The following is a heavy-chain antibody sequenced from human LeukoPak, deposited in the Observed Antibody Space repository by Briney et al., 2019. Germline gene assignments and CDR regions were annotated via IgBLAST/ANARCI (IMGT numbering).Heavy chain of an antibody. Sequence: GGSLRLSCAASGFTFSSYAMSWVRQAPGKGLEWVSTISGSVGSTYYADSVKGRFTISRDNSKNTLYLQMNSLRAEDTAVYYCAKINAPEYYFDYWGQGTLVTVSS. CDR3: AKINAPEYYFDY. CDR2: ISGSVGST. CDR1: GFTFSSYA. J-gene: IGHJ4*02. V-gene: IGHV3-23*01. D-gene: IGHD2/OR15-2a*01.